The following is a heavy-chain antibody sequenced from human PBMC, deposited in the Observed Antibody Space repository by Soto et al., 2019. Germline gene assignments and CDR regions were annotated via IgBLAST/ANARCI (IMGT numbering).Heavy chain of an antibody. CDR2: ISGGGDTT. V-gene: IGHV3-23*01. CDR1: GFTFNNYA. J-gene: IGHJ4*02. Sequence: EVQLLESGGGLVQPGGSLRISCAASGFTFNNYAMTWVRQAPGMGLEWVSAISGGGDTTSYADSVKGRFTVSRDGSKNTLYLQMSSLRAEDTALYYCAKGRGGSGSLTPRVDFWGQGTLVTVSS. CDR3: AKGRGGSGSLTPRVDF. D-gene: IGHD3-10*01.